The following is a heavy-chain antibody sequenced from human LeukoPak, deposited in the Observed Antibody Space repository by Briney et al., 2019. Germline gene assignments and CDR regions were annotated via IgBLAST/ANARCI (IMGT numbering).Heavy chain of an antibody. CDR3: ARRRGRAAAGSYYYYYMDV. Sequence: SQTLSLTCTVSGGSISSGGYYWSWIRQPPGKGLEWIGYIYHSGSTYYNPSLKSRVTISVDRSKNQFSLKLSSVTAADTAVYYCARRRGRAAAGSYYYYYMDVWGKGTTVTVSS. D-gene: IGHD6-13*01. CDR2: IYHSGST. CDR1: GGSISSGGYY. V-gene: IGHV4-30-2*01. J-gene: IGHJ6*03.